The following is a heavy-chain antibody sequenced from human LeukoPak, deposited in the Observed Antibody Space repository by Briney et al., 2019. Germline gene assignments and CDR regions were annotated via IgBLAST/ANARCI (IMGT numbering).Heavy chain of an antibody. V-gene: IGHV3-23*01. D-gene: IGHD3-22*01. CDR3: AREYSSGYYRTFDF. J-gene: IGHJ4*02. CDR2: ISGSGGST. Sequence: GGSLRLSCAASGFTFSSYAMSWVGQAPGKGLEWVSAISGSGGSTYYADSVKGRFTISRDNSKDTLFLQMHSLRADDTAVYYCAREYSSGYYRTFDFWGQGTLVTVSS. CDR1: GFTFSSYA.